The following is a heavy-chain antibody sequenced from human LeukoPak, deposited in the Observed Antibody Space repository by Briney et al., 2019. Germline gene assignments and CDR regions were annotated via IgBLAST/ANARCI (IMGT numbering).Heavy chain of an antibody. V-gene: IGHV3-30*02. CDR2: IRFDGSEK. J-gene: IGHJ4*02. D-gene: IGHD2-2*03. CDR1: GFSFSSYG. CDR3: ALGKNFGYHYFDF. Sequence: GGSLRLSCVASGFSFSSYGMHWVRRAPGKGLEWMTFIRFDGSEKYYADSVKGRFTISRDYSKNTLFLQMSSLRPEDTAVYYCALGKNFGYHYFDFWGQGTLVIVSS.